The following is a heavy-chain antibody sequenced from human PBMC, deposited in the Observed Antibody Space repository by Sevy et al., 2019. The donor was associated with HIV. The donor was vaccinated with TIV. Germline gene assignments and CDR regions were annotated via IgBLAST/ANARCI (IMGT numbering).Heavy chain of an antibody. V-gene: IGHV1-58*01. CDR2: IVVGSGNT. CDR1: GFTFTSSA. CDR3: AADVAQEGIVVVPAAMPAGDY. D-gene: IGHD2-2*01. Sequence: ASVKVSCKASGFTFTSSAVQWVRQARGQRLEWIGWIVVGSGNTNYAQKFQERVTITRDMSTSTAYMELSSLRSEDTAVYYWAADVAQEGIVVVPAAMPAGDYWGQGTLVTVSS. J-gene: IGHJ4*02.